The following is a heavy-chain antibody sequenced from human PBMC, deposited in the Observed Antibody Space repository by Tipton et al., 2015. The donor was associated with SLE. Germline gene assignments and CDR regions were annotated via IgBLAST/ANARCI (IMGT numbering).Heavy chain of an antibody. J-gene: IGHJ5*02. CDR1: GGSISSYY. D-gene: IGHD3-3*01. CDR2: IYTSGST. CDR3: ARGETGPYYEFWSGHTGDWFDP. V-gene: IGHV4-4*07. Sequence: TLSLTCTVSGGSISSYYWSWIRQPAGKGLEWIGRIYTSGSTNYNPSLKSRVTMSVDTSKHQFSLKLRSVTAADTAVYYCARGETGPYYEFWSGHTGDWFDPWGQGTLVTVSS.